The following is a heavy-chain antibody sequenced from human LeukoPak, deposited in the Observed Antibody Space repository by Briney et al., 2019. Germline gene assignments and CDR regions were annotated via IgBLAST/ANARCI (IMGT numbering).Heavy chain of an antibody. J-gene: IGHJ4*02. Sequence: GGSLRLSCAASGFTFSSYGMHWVRQAPGKGLEWVSYISSSSSTIYYADSVKGRFTISRDNSKNTLYLQMNSLRAEDTAVYYCAKLWARGYYYPKDSIDYWGQGTLVTVSS. CDR1: GFTFSSYG. V-gene: IGHV3-48*01. CDR2: ISSSSSTI. CDR3: AKLWARGYYYPKDSIDY. D-gene: IGHD3-22*01.